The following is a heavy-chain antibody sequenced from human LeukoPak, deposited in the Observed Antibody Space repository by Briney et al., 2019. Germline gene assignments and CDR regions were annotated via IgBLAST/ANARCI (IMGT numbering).Heavy chain of an antibody. CDR1: GFTFSSYA. CDR3: ARGITAMVPGPPDY. V-gene: IGHV3-23*01. D-gene: IGHD5-18*01. J-gene: IGHJ4*02. Sequence: GGSLRLSCAASGFTFSSYAMSWVRQAPGKGLEWVSAISGSGGSTYYADSVKGRFTISRDNSKNTLYLQMNSLRAEDTAVYYCARGITAMVPGPPDYWGQGTLVTVSS. CDR2: ISGSGGST.